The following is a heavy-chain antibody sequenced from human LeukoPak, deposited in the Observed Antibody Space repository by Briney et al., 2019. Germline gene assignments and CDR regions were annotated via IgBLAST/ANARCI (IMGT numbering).Heavy chain of an antibody. Sequence: GGSLRLSCAASGFTFGDYYMSWIRQAPGKGLEWVSYISSSGSTIYYADSVKGRFTISRDNAKNSLYLQMNSLRAEDTAVYYCARKSDYDSSGYCPVYYWGQGTLVTVSS. CDR2: ISSSGSTI. J-gene: IGHJ4*02. CDR3: ARKSDYDSSGYCPVYY. D-gene: IGHD3-22*01. CDR1: GFTFGDYY. V-gene: IGHV3-11*01.